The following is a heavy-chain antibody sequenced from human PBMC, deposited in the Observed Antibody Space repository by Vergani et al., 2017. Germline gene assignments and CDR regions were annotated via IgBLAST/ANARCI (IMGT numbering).Heavy chain of an antibody. CDR3: ARGRGGSCYDY. CDR2: IYQSGRT. Sequence: QVQLQESGPGLVKPSETLSLTCAVSGYSISSGYYWAWIRQTPGKGLEWIGSIYQSGRTYFNPSFESRVTMSVDTSKNHFSLKVNSVTAADTAVYYCARGRGGSCYDYWGQGTLVTVSA. CDR1: GYSISSGYY. V-gene: IGHV4-38-2*01. J-gene: IGHJ4*02. D-gene: IGHD2-15*01.